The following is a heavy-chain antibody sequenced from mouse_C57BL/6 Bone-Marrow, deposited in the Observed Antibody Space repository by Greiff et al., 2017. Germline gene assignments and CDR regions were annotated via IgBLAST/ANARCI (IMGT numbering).Heavy chain of an antibody. J-gene: IGHJ3*01. V-gene: IGHV1-81*01. CDR2: IYPRSGNT. CDR3: ARYAFNWDEAWFAY. D-gene: IGHD4-1*02. CDR1: GYTFTSYG. Sequence: VQLQESGAELARPGASVKLSCKASGYTFTSYGISWVKQRTGQGLEWIGEIYPRSGNTYYNEKFKGKATLTADKSSSTAYMELRSLTSEDSAVYFCARYAFNWDEAWFAYWGQGTLDTVSA.